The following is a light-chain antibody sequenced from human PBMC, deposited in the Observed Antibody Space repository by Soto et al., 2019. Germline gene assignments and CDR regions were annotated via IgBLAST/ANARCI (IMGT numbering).Light chain of an antibody. J-gene: IGKJ1*01. CDR1: QNIGDL. Sequence: DIQMTQSPSTLSASVGDRVAITCRASQNIGDLLAWYQLKPGEAPKLLIYKASYLETGVPSRFSGSGSGTEFTFTISSLQPGDLATYYCQHYSAFSVTFGQGTKFDIK. CDR2: KAS. CDR3: QHYSAFSVT. V-gene: IGKV1-5*03.